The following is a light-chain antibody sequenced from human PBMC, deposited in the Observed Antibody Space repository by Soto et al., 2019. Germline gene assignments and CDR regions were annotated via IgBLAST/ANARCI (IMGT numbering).Light chain of an antibody. J-gene: IGKJ3*01. Sequence: EIVMTQSTATLSVSPGERATLACRASQSISSNLAWYQQKPGQAPRLLIYGASTRATGIPATLSGSGSGTEFTLTISSLQSEDFAVYYCQQYNNWPFTFGPGTKVDIK. V-gene: IGKV3-15*01. CDR2: GAS. CDR3: QQYNNWPFT. CDR1: QSISSN.